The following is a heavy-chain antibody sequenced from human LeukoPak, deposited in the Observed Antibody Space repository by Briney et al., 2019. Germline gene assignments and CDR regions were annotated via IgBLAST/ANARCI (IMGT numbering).Heavy chain of an antibody. D-gene: IGHD3-22*01. Sequence: ASVKVSCRASGYTFTSYDMYWVRQATGQGLEWMGWMNPNSGNTGYAQKFQGRVTMTRNTSISTAYMELSSLRSEDTAVYYCARAPHDSGGYQDYWGQGTLVTVSS. J-gene: IGHJ4*02. V-gene: IGHV1-8*01. CDR3: ARAPHDSGGYQDY. CDR2: MNPNSGNT. CDR1: GYTFTSYD.